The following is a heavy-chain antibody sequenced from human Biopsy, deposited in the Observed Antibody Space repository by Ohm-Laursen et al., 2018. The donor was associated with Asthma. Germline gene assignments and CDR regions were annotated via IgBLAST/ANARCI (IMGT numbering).Heavy chain of an antibody. Sequence: TLSLTCSVSPGSINDYYWNWIRPFPGKGLEWIGYVHSSGSTRSNPSLKSRVTASVDTSVDQVSLKLSSVSAADTAIYYCARATSTWSQSGPHFFDHWGPGTLVTVSS. CDR3: ARATSTWSQSGPHFFDH. CDR1: PGSINDYY. CDR2: VHSSGST. D-gene: IGHD6-13*01. V-gene: IGHV4-59*01. J-gene: IGHJ5*02.